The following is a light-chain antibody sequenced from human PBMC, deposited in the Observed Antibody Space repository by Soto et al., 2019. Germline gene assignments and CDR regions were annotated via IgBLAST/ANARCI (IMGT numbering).Light chain of an antibody. CDR3: TSYAGSNNGV. V-gene: IGLV2-8*01. CDR2: EVR. J-gene: IGLJ3*02. Sequence: QSALTQPPSASGSPGQSVTISCTGTSSDIGGYNYVSWYHQNPGKAPKLIIYEVRKRPSGIPYRFSGSKSGDTASLTVSGLQADDEGDYYCTSYAGSNNGVFGGGTKLTVL. CDR1: SSDIGGYNY.